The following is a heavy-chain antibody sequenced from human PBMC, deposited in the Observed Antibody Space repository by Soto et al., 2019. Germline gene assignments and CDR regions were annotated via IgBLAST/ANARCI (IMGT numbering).Heavy chain of an antibody. V-gene: IGHV3-23*01. D-gene: IGHD3-3*01. Sequence: PVGSLRLSCVASGFTFENYAMSWVRQAPGKGLEWVSAISGSGGTTYYSDSVKGRFTISRDNSKNTVCLQMNDLRVEDAAEYFCAKDSWAIFGVPAGEYYAMDVWGQGTTVTVSS. CDR3: AKDSWAIFGVPAGEYYAMDV. J-gene: IGHJ6*02. CDR1: GFTFENYA. CDR2: ISGSGGTT.